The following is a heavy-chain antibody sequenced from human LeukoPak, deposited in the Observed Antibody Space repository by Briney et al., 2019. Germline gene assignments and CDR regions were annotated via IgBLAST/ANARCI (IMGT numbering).Heavy chain of an antibody. CDR2: IIPIFGTA. D-gene: IGHD3-22*01. CDR1: GGTFSSYA. V-gene: IGHV1-69*05. J-gene: IGHJ5*02. CDR3: ARSPLGASSGLNWFDP. Sequence: SVKVSCEASGGTFSSYAISWVRQAPGQGLEWMGRIIPIFGTANYAQKFQGRVTITTDESTSTAYMELSSLRSEDTAVYYCARSPLGASSGLNWFDPWGQGTLVTVSS.